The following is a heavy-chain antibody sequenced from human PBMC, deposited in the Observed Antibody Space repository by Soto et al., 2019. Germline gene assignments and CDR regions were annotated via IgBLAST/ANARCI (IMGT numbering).Heavy chain of an antibody. V-gene: IGHV3-74*01. CDR3: AREAVRFYGMDV. Sequence: EVQLVESGGGLVQPGGSLRLSCAASGFTFSSNWMHWVRQAPGKGLVWVSRINIDGSTTSYADSVRGRFTISRDNAKNTLYLQMNSLRAEDTAVYYCAREAVRFYGMDVWGQGTTVTVSS. J-gene: IGHJ6*02. CDR2: INIDGSTT. D-gene: IGHD4-17*01. CDR1: GFTFSSNW.